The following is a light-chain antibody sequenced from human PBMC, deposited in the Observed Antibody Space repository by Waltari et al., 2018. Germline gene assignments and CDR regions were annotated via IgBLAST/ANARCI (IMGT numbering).Light chain of an antibody. CDR3: QQYGSSSYT. CDR1: QSVSSSY. Sequence: EIVLTQSPGTLSLSPGERATLSCRASQSVSSSYLAWYQQKPGQAPRPLIYSVSSRATGIPDRFSGSGSGTDFTLTISRLEPEDFAVYYCQQYGSSSYTFGQGTKLEIK. CDR2: SVS. V-gene: IGKV3-20*01. J-gene: IGKJ2*01.